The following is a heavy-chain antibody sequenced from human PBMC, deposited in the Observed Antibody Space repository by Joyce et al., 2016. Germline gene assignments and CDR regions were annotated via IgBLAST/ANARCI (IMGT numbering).Heavy chain of an antibody. Sequence: QVQLQEWGPRLVEPSQTLSLSCSFSGDSITGYYWNWIRQTPGKGLEWLGFIYNGGRSRYNSPFTNYKPSLEGRLTLSLDTSKNHFSLKLTSVTAADTAIYFCARGRPQNYWGQGTLVTVSS. CDR2: IYNGGRSRYNSPFT. J-gene: IGHJ4*02. CDR3: ARGRPQNY. CDR1: GDSITGYY. V-gene: IGHV4-59*01.